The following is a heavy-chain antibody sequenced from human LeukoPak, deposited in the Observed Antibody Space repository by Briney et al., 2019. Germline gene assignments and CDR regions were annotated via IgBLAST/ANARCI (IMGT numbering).Heavy chain of an antibody. D-gene: IGHD5-24*01. J-gene: IGHJ4*02. CDR2: ISSSGSTI. CDR1: GFTFSSYE. CDR3: ARRVRRDGYSLNY. V-gene: IGHV3-48*03. Sequence: PGGSLRLSCAASGFTFSSYEMNWVRQAPGKGLEWVSYISSSGSTIYYADSVKGRFTISRDNAKNSLYLQMNSLRAEDTAVYYCARRVRRDGYSLNYWGQGTLVTVSS.